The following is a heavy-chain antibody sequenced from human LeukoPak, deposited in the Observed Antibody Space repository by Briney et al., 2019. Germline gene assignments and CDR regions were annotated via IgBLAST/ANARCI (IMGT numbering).Heavy chain of an antibody. CDR1: GYTFTNYG. J-gene: IGHJ3*01. CDR2: ISGYNGNT. Sequence: ASVKVSCKASGYTFTNYGISWVRQAPGQGLEWMGWISGYNGNTNSAQKLQGRVSMTTDTSTSTAYMELRSLRSDDTAVYYCARGVASRLWFGEPTSVDAFDVWGQGTMVTVSS. V-gene: IGHV1-18*01. D-gene: IGHD3-10*01. CDR3: ARGVASRLWFGEPTSVDAFDV.